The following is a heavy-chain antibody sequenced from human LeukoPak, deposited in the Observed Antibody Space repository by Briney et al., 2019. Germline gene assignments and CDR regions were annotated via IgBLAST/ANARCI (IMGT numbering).Heavy chain of an antibody. CDR3: ARGTGIAVAGYYYYYYMDV. Sequence: GGSLRLSCAASGLRFSDYYVSWIRQAPGKGLQWVSYISRGGDIMHYADSVKGRFTISRDNAKNSLYLQMNSLRAEDTAVYYCARGTGIAVAGYYYYYYMDVWGKGTTVTISS. CDR2: ISRGGDIM. V-gene: IGHV3-11*04. J-gene: IGHJ6*03. D-gene: IGHD6-19*01. CDR1: GLRFSDYY.